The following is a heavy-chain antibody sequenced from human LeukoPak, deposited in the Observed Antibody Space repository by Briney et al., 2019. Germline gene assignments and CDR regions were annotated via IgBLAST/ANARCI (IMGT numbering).Heavy chain of an antibody. J-gene: IGHJ4*02. CDR3: ARGRIAVALKGPLDY. CDR1: RFTFSSYA. CDR2: ISYDGTNK. V-gene: IGHV3-30*04. Sequence: GGSLRLSCAASRFTFSSYAMHWVRQAPGKGLEWVAVISYDGTNKYYADSVKGRFTISRDNSKNTLYLQMNSLRAEDTAVYYCARGRIAVALKGPLDYWGQGTLVTVSS. D-gene: IGHD6-19*01.